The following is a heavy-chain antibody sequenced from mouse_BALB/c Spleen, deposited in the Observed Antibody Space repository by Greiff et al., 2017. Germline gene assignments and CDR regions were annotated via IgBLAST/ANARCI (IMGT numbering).Heavy chain of an antibody. CDR2: IDPSDSET. V-gene: IGHV1S127*01. Sequence: QVQLQQSGPQLVRPGASVKISCKASGYSFTSYWMHWVKQRPGQGLEWIGMIDPSDSETRLNQKFKDKATLTVDKSSSTAYMQLSSPTSEDSAVCYCARDGYRAMDYWGQGTSVTVSS. CDR1: GYSFTSYW. J-gene: IGHJ4*01. D-gene: IGHD1-2*01. CDR3: ARDGYRAMDY.